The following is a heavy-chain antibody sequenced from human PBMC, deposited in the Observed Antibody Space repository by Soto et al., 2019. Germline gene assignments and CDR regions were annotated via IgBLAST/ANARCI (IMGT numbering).Heavy chain of an antibody. V-gene: IGHV4-59*08. J-gene: IGHJ4*02. CDR3: ATYSSGWKGGYFDY. CDR1: GGSISSYY. CDR2: IYYSGST. Sequence: PSETLSLTCTVSGGSISSYYWSWIRQPPGKGLEWIGYIYYSGSTNYNPSLKSRVTISVDTSKNQFSLKLSSVTAADTAVYYCATYSSGWKGGYFDYWGQGTLVTVSS. D-gene: IGHD6-19*01.